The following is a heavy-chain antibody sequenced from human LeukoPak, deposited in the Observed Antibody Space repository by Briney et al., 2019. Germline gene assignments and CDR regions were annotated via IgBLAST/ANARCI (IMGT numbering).Heavy chain of an antibody. CDR1: GGSISSGSYY. V-gene: IGHV4-61*02. D-gene: IGHD6-13*01. Sequence: PSQTLSLTCTVSGGSISSGSYYWSWIRQPAGKGLEWIGRIYTSGSTNYNPSLKSRVTISVDTSKNQFSLKLSSVTAADTAVYYCARVLAAAGTRDYWGQGTLVTVSS. CDR2: IYTSGST. J-gene: IGHJ4*02. CDR3: ARVLAAAGTRDY.